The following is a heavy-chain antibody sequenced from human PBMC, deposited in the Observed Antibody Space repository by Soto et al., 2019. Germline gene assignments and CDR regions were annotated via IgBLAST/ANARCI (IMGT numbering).Heavy chain of an antibody. Sequence: PGGSLRLSCVASGFSLSNFSMSWVRQTPGKGLEWVSYISARGGNSYYAESVKGRFTISRDNAMNLLFLHMTSLRDADAALYYCAKGSHPNICCTYYFDSWGQGVPVTVSS. CDR2: ISARGGNS. CDR3: AKGSHPNICCTYYFDS. D-gene: IGHD2-15*01. CDR1: GFSLSNFS. J-gene: IGHJ4*02. V-gene: IGHV3-48*02.